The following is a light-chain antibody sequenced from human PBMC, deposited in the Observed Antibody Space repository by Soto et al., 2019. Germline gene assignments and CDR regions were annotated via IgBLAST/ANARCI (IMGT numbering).Light chain of an antibody. J-gene: IGKJ2*01. CDR2: GSS. Sequence: EVVLTQSPGTLSLSPGESATLSCRASESVSNNYFAWYQQKPGQAPRLLIFGSSDRATGIPDRFSGSGSGTDFTLTISRLQPEDFPLDYCQQYGSSPSYTIGHGPKLVIK. CDR3: QQYGSSPSYT. CDR1: ESVSNNY. V-gene: IGKV3-20*01.